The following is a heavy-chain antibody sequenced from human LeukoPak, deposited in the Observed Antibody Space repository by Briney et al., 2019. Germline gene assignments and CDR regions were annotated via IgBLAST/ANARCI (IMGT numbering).Heavy chain of an antibody. CDR3: ARGVRGSYGTDL. CDR2: INPAGSST. Sequence: GGSLRLSCAASGFTFSSDWMHWVRQAPGQGLVWVSRINPAGSSTNYADSVKGRFTISRDNAMNTLYLHLNSLRAEDTAVYYCARGVRGSYGTDLWDQGTLVTVSS. D-gene: IGHD1-26*01. V-gene: IGHV3-74*01. J-gene: IGHJ5*02. CDR1: GFTFSSDW.